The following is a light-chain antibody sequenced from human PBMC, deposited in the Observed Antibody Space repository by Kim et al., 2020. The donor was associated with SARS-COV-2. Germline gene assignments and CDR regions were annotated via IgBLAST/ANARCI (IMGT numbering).Light chain of an antibody. J-gene: IGLJ2*01. CDR1: SSNIGAGYG. CDR3: QSYDSSLSGHVV. Sequence: VTSPCTGSSSNIGAGYGVHWYQQLPGTAPKLLIYGNSNRPSGVPDRFSGSKSGTSASLAITGLQAEDEADYYCQSYDSSLSGHVVFGGGTQLTVL. CDR2: GNS. V-gene: IGLV1-40*01.